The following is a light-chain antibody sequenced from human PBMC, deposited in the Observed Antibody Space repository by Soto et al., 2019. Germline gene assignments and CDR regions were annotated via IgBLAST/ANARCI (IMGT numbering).Light chain of an antibody. CDR3: QQYYATPLT. V-gene: IGKV4-1*01. CDR1: QSVLYSPNNKNY. Sequence: DIVMTQSPDSLAVSLGERATINCKSTQSVLYSPNNKNYLAWYQQKPGQPPKLLIYWASTRESGVPDRFSGGGSGTDFTLTISRLQAEDVAVYYCQQYYATPLTFGQGTKLEIK. CDR2: WAS. J-gene: IGKJ2*01.